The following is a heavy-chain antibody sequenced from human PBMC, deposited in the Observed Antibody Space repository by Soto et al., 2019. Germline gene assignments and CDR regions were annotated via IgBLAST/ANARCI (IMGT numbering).Heavy chain of an antibody. Sequence: SETLSLTCDVSGYSISSGYYWAWVRQPPGKGMEWIGSINHRGNSYYNPSLKSRVTISIDTSKNQGSLKVSSVTAADTAVYYCVRSGDDYGSYIDYWGQGTLVTVSS. V-gene: IGHV4-38-2*01. J-gene: IGHJ4*02. CDR2: INHRGNS. D-gene: IGHD4-17*01. CDR3: VRSGDDYGSYIDY. CDR1: GYSISSGYY.